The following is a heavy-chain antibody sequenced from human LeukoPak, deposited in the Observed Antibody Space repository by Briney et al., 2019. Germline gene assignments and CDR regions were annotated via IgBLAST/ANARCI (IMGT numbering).Heavy chain of an antibody. CDR2: ISGSGGST. Sequence: SGGSLRLSCAASGFTFSSSDMSWFRQAPGKGLEWVSVISGSGGSTNYADSVKGRFTISRDNSKNTLYLQMNSLRAEDTAVYYCAKDPIDYWGQGTLVTVSS. CDR1: GFTFSSSD. CDR3: AKDPIDY. J-gene: IGHJ4*02. V-gene: IGHV3-23*01.